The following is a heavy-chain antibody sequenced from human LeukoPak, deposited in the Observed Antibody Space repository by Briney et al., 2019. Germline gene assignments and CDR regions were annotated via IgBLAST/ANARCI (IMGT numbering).Heavy chain of an antibody. CDR1: GGSITSYY. V-gene: IGHV4-59*01. CDR3: ARGGTAVIAPYAFDI. CDR2: IYYSGST. J-gene: IGHJ3*02. Sequence: SGTLSLTCTVSGGSITSYYWSWIRQPPGKGLEWIGYIYYSGSTNCNPSVMSRVAMSVDTSKKQFSLKLSPLTAADTAVYYCARGGTAVIAPYAFDIWGQGTMVTVSS. D-gene: IGHD4-23*01.